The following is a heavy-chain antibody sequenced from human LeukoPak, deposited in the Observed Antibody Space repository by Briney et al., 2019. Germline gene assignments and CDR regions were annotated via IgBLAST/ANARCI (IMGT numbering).Heavy chain of an antibody. D-gene: IGHD3-9*01. CDR2: ISKDGSNE. J-gene: IGHJ6*03. Sequence: GGSLRLSCAASGLTFSSYGMHWVRQAPGKGLEWVAVISKDGSNEYYADSVKGRLAISRDNSKNTLYLQMNSLIAEDTAVYYCAKGVGSSWLSTLSEVAMDVWGKGTTVTVSS. V-gene: IGHV3-30*18. CDR3: AKGVGSSWLSTLSEVAMDV. CDR1: GLTFSSYG.